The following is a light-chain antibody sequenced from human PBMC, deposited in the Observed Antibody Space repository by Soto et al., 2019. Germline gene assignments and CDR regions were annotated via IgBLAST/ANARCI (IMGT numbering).Light chain of an antibody. CDR1: QSINYY. CDR2: GAY. V-gene: IGKV1-39*01. CDR3: QPTFSTFLS. J-gene: IGKJ4*01. Sequence: DIQMTQSPSSLSASVGDSVTLTCRASQSINYYLNWYQQKPGKAPKLLIYGAYNLQSGVTSRFSGSGSGTDFTITISSLQLEDFATYFCQPTFSTFLSFGGVTKVEIK.